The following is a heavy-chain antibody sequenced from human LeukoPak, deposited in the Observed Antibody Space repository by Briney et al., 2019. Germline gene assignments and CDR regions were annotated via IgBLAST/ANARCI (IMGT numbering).Heavy chain of an antibody. CDR1: GGSISSYY. D-gene: IGHD2-2*01. Sequence: SETLSLTCTVSGGSISSYYWSWIRQPAGKGLEWIGRIYTSGSTNYNPSLKSRVTMSVDTSKNQFSLKLSSVTAADTAVYYCARDLVVVVPAAEDNWFDPWGQGTLATVSS. J-gene: IGHJ5*02. CDR3: ARDLVVVVPAAEDNWFDP. CDR2: IYTSGST. V-gene: IGHV4-4*07.